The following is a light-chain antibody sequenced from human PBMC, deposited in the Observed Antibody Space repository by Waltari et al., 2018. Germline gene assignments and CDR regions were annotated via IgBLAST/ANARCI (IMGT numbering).Light chain of an antibody. CDR3: CSFESTWV. J-gene: IGLJ3*02. CDR2: DIF. V-gene: IGLV2-11*01. Sequence: QSALTQPHSVSGSVGESVTISCTGTGSDYVSWYQQLPGKAPKLLIYDIFQRPSGVPDRFFGSKSGNSASLTVSGLQTEDEADYYCCSFESTWVFGGGTKLTVL. CDR1: GSDY.